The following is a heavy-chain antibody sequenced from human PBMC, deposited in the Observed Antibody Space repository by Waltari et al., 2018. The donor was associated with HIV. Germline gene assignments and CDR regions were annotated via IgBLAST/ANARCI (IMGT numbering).Heavy chain of an antibody. CDR1: GGSFSGYY. V-gene: IGHV4-34*01. CDR3: ARGGDYYGSGSYYKLDY. CDR2: INHSGST. Sequence: QVQLQQWGAGLLKPSETLSLTCAVYGGSFSGYYWSWIRQPPGKGLEWIGEINHSGSTNSTPSLQSRVTISVDTYKNQFSLKLSSVTAADTAVYYCARGGDYYGSGSYYKLDYWGQGTLVTVSS. J-gene: IGHJ4*02. D-gene: IGHD3-10*01.